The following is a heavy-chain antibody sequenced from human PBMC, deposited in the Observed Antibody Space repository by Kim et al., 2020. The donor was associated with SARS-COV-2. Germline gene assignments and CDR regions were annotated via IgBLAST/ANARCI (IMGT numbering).Heavy chain of an antibody. CDR3: ARSSYGGNSDFDS. Sequence: YHDTVKSRFTTSRDNAKNARYLQMNSLGAEDTAVYYCARSSYGGNSDFDSWGQGTLVTVSS. D-gene: IGHD4-17*01. J-gene: IGHJ4*02. V-gene: IGHV3-11*06.